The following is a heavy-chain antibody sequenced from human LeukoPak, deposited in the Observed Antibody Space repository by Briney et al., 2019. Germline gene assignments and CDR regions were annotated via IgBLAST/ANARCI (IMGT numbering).Heavy chain of an antibody. CDR1: GGSFSGYY. CDR2: INHSGST. D-gene: IGHD6-6*01. J-gene: IGHJ4*02. CDR3: ARHRYTSSSSYFDF. V-gene: IGHV4-34*01. Sequence: SETLSLTCAVYGGSFSGYYWSWIRQPPGKGLEWIGEINHSGSTNYNPSLKSRVTISVDTSKNQFSLRLSSVTAADTAVYYCARHRYTSSSSYFDFWGQGALVTVSP.